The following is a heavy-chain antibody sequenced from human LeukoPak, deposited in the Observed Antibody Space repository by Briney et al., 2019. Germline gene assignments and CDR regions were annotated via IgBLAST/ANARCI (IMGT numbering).Heavy chain of an antibody. CDR2: IYYSGST. V-gene: IGHV4-59*01. J-gene: IGHJ4*02. Sequence: PSETLSLTCSVSGGSISSYYWSWIRQPPGKRLEWLGYIYYSGSTNYNPSLKSRVTISVDTSKNQFSLKLTSVTAADTAVYYCPRSSGAQRACDYWGQGTLVTVSS. CDR3: PRSSGAQRACDY. CDR1: GGSISSYY. D-gene: IGHD4-17*01.